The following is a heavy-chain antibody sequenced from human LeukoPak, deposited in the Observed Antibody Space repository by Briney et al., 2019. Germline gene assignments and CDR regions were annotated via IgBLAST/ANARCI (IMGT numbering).Heavy chain of an antibody. D-gene: IGHD2-15*01. V-gene: IGHV1-2*02. J-gene: IGHJ4*02. Sequence: GASVKVSCKASGYTFTGYYMHWVRQAPGQGLEWMGWINPNSGGTNYAQKFQGRVTMTRDTSISTAYMELSRLRSDDTAVYYCARVGHCSGGSCSEFDYWGQGTLVTVSS. CDR1: GYTFTGYY. CDR2: INPNSGGT. CDR3: ARVGHCSGGSCSEFDY.